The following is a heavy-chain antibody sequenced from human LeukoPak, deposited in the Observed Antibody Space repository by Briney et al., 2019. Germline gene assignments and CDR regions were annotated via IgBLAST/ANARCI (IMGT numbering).Heavy chain of an antibody. CDR2: IYSGGST. CDR3: AREDYGASNYYYYGMDV. V-gene: IGHV3-66*01. J-gene: IGHJ6*02. CDR1: GFAVSSNY. D-gene: IGHD4-17*01. Sequence: GGSLRLSCAASGFAVSSNYMSWVRQAPGKGLEWVSVIYSGGSTYYADSVKGRFTISRDNSKNTLYLQMNSLRAEDTAVYYCAREDYGASNYYYYGMDVWGQGTTVTVSS.